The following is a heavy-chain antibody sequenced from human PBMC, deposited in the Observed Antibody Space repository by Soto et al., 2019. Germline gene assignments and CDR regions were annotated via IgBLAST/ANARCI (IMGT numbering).Heavy chain of an antibody. Sequence: QVQLVESGGGVVQPGRSLRLSCAASGFTFYKYGMHWVGQAPGKGLEWVALISHDGSNKYYVDSVKGRFTIARDNSKNTVFLQMNSLRPEDTALYFCAKDDSNRWYNYYAMDVWGQGTTVTVSS. J-gene: IGHJ6*02. CDR3: AKDDSNRWYNYYAMDV. CDR1: GFTFYKYG. D-gene: IGHD3-22*01. CDR2: ISHDGSNK. V-gene: IGHV3-30*18.